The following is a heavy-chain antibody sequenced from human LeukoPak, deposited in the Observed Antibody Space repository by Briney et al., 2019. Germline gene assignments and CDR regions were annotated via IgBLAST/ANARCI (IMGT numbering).Heavy chain of an antibody. CDR3: TRPYSHCSGGSCYSGDLGY. CDR1: GFTFSGSA. CDR2: IRSKANSYAT. Sequence: GGSLRLSCAASGFTFSGSAMHWVRQASGKGLEWVGRIRSKANSYATAYAASVKGRFTISRDDSKNTAYLQMNSLNTEDTAVYYCTRPYSHCSGGSCYSGDLGYWGQGTLVTVSS. J-gene: IGHJ4*02. V-gene: IGHV3-73*01. D-gene: IGHD2-15*01.